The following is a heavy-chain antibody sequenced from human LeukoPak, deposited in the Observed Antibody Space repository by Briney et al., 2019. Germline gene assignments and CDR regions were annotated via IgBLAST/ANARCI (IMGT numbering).Heavy chain of an antibody. CDR1: GFTFSSYA. D-gene: IGHD3-10*01. V-gene: IGHV3-23*01. CDR3: AKGVVRITMVRGVRNFDY. CDR2: ISGSGGST. J-gene: IGHJ4*02. Sequence: GGSLRLSCAASGFTFSSYAMSWVRQAPGKGLEWVSAISGSGGSTYYADSVKGRFTISRDNSKNTLCLQMNSLRAEDTAVYYCAKGVVRITMVRGVRNFDYWGQGTLVTVSS.